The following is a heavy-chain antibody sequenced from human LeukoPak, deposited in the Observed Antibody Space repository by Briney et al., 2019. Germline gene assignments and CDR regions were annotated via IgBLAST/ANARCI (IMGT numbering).Heavy chain of an antibody. D-gene: IGHD3-22*01. CDR3: AKDYYDRFEDNAFDI. CDR2: ISWNSGSI. CDR1: GFTFDDYA. V-gene: IGHV3-9*01. Sequence: SGGSLRLSCAASGFTFDDYAMHWVRQAPGKGLEWVSGISWNSGSIGYADSVKGRFTISRDNAKNSLYLQMNSLRAEDTALYYCAKDYYDRFEDNAFDIWGQGTMVTVSS. J-gene: IGHJ3*02.